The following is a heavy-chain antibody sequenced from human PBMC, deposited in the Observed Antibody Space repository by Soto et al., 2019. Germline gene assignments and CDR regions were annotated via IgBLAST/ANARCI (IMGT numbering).Heavy chain of an antibody. J-gene: IGHJ4*02. CDR3: AREGGDGVDY. CDR2: IYYSGST. D-gene: IGHD3-16*01. Sequence: QVQLRESGPGLVRPSQTLSLTCTVSGGSISSGSYSWSWIRQHPGKGLEWIGYIYYSGSTYNNPSLKSRVTISLDTSKNQFSLTLSSVTAADTAVYYCAREGGDGVDYWGQGTLVTVSS. V-gene: IGHV4-31*03. CDR1: GGSISSGSYS.